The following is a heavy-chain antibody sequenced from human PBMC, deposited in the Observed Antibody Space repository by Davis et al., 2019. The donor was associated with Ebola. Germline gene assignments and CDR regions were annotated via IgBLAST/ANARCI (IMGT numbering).Heavy chain of an antibody. Sequence: SLKISCAASGFTFDDYAMHWVRQAPGKGLEWVSGISWNSGRIGYADSVKGRFTISRDNAKNSLYLQMNSLRAEDTALYYCAKDSSSSGYYYYGMDVWGQGTTVTVSS. V-gene: IGHV3-9*01. D-gene: IGHD6-6*01. J-gene: IGHJ6*02. CDR3: AKDSSSSGYYYYGMDV. CDR2: ISWNSGRI. CDR1: GFTFDDYA.